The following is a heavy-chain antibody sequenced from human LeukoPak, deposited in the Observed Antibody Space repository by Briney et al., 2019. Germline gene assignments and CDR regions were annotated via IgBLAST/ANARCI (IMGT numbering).Heavy chain of an antibody. Sequence: SGPTLVKPTQTLTLTCTFSGFSLTTSGVGVGWIRQPPGKALEWPAFIYWDDDKRYRLSLKSRLTISKDTSKNQVVLTMTDMDLVDTATYYCVHGRYGGNLAYWGQGTRVTVSS. J-gene: IGHJ4*02. CDR3: VHGRYGGNLAY. CDR1: GFSLTTSGVG. D-gene: IGHD5-12*01. V-gene: IGHV2-5*02. CDR2: IYWDDDK.